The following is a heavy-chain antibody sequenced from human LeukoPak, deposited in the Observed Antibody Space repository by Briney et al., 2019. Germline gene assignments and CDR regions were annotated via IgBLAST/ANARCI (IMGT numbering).Heavy chain of an antibody. CDR1: VYTFTSYD. J-gene: IGHJ4*02. V-gene: IGHV1-8*01. CDR3: ARGRAARYFDWLRRKQYYFDY. D-gene: IGHD3-9*01. Sequence: ASVKVSCKASVYTFTSYDINWVRQATGQGLEWMGWMNPNSGNTGYAQKFQGRVTMTRNTSISTAYMELSSLRSEDTAVYYCARGRAARYFDWLRRKQYYFDYWGQGTLVTVSS. CDR2: MNPNSGNT.